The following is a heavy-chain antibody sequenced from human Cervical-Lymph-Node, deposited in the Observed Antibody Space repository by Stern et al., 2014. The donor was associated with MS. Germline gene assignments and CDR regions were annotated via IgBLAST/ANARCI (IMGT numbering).Heavy chain of an antibody. CDR2: IGTGGDT. CDR3: ARDGVGRDV. J-gene: IGHJ6*02. D-gene: IGHD3-10*01. CDR1: GFTITNYD. V-gene: IGHV3-13*01. Sequence: EVQLVESGGGLVQPGGSLRLSCAASGFTITNYDMHWVRQVTGKRLEWVSAIGTGGDTYYPVSVKGRFTISRENAQNALYLQMNSLRVGDTAIYYWARDGVGRDVWGQGTTVTVAS.